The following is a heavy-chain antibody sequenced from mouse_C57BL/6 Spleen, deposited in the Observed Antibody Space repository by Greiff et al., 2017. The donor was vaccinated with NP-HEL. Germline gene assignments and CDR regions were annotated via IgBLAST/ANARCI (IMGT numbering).Heavy chain of an antibody. V-gene: IGHV1-63*01. CDR1: GYTFTNYW. CDR3: AREDYGSSYEFAY. J-gene: IGHJ3*01. CDR2: IYPGGGYT. Sequence: QVQLQQSGAELVRPGTSVKMSCKASGYTFTNYWIGWAKQRPGHGLEWIGDIYPGGGYTNYNEKFKGKATLTVDKSSSTAYMQFSSLTSEDSAVYYCAREDYGSSYEFAYWGKGTLVTVSA. D-gene: IGHD1-1*01.